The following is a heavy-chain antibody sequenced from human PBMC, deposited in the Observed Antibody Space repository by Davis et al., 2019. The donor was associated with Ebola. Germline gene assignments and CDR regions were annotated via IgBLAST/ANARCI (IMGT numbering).Heavy chain of an antibody. J-gene: IGHJ6*03. CDR2: ISSSSSYI. CDR1: GFTFSSYS. CDR3: ARDDYNSYYYYYMDV. Sequence: GESLKISCAASGFTFSSYSMNWVRQAPGKGLEWVSSISSSSSYIYYADSVKGRFTISRDNAKNSLYLQMNSLRAEDTAVYYCARDDYNSYYYYYMDVWGKGTTVTVSS. D-gene: IGHD4-11*01. V-gene: IGHV3-21*01.